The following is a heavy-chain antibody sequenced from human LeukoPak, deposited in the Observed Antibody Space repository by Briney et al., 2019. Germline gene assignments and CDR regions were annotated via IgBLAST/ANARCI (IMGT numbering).Heavy chain of an antibody. CDR3: ARKDGGRDGMDV. CDR2: LNPNTLVT. Sequence: EASVKVSCKASGYTFTDYYMHWVRQAPGQGLEWMGWLNPNTLVTNYAQHFQGRVSMTWDTSISTGYMDLHSLTSDDTAVYYCARKDGGRDGMDVWGQGTTVTVSS. D-gene: IGHD2-15*01. CDR1: GYTFTDYY. J-gene: IGHJ6*02. V-gene: IGHV1-2*02.